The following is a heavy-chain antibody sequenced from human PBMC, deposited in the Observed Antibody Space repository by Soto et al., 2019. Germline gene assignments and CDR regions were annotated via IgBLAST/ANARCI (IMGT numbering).Heavy chain of an antibody. J-gene: IGHJ3*02. V-gene: IGHV3-30-3*01. CDR2: ISYDGSNK. CDR1: GFTFNSYA. Sequence: QVQLVESGGGVVQPGRSLRLSCAASGFTFNSYAIHWVRQAPGKGLEWVAVISYDGSNKYYAHSVKGRFTISRDNSKNTVYLQMNSLRAEDTAVYYCARDRYCSSTSCLDAFDIWGQGTMVTVSS. D-gene: IGHD2-2*01. CDR3: ARDRYCSSTSCLDAFDI.